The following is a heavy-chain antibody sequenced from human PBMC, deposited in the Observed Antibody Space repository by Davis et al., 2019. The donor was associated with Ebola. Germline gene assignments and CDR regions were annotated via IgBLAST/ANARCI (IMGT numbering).Heavy chain of an antibody. Sequence: AASVKVSCKASRYTLTGYYMHWVRQAPGQGLEWMGWINPNSGGTNYAQKFQGRVTMTRDTSISTAYMELSRLRSDDTAVYYCARDCDDSSGYDAFDIWGQGTMVTVSS. CDR1: RYTLTGYY. CDR3: ARDCDDSSGYDAFDI. D-gene: IGHD3-22*01. CDR2: INPNSGGT. J-gene: IGHJ3*02. V-gene: IGHV1-2*02.